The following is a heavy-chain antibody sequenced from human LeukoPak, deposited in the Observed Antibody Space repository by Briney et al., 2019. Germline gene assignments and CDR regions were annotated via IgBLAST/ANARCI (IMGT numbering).Heavy chain of an antibody. CDR2: INPNSGGT. J-gene: IGHJ4*02. CDR1: GYTFTGYY. D-gene: IGHD3-22*01. CDR3: ARAGSPIVVITN. Sequence: ASVKVSCKASGYTFTGYYMHWVRQAPGQGLEWMGWINPNSGGTNYAQKFQGRDTMTRDTSISTTYMELSRLRSDDTAVYYCARAGSPIVVITNWGQGTLVTVSS. V-gene: IGHV1-2*02.